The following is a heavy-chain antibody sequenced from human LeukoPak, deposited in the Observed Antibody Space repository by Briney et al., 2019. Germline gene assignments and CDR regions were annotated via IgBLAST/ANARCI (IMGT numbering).Heavy chain of an antibody. D-gene: IGHD5-24*01. V-gene: IGHV4-4*02. CDR2: IYHGGNN. CDR1: GDSIITNYW. J-gene: IGHJ4*02. CDR3: ASARWDY. Sequence: PSETLSLICAVSGDSIITNYWWSWVRPPPGKGLEWIGEIYHGGNNNYNPSLKSRVTISVDKSHNHFSLNLNPVTAADTAVYYCASARWDYWGQGILVTVSS.